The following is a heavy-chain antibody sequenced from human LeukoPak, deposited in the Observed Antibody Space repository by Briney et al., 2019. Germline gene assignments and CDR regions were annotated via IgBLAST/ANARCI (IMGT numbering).Heavy chain of an antibody. CDR3: AKKSAVFGVVIPLFDY. D-gene: IGHD3-3*01. Sequence: GGSLRLSCAASGFTFSSFVMSWVRQAPGKGLEWVSDITGAGGTTYYADSVKGRFTISRDNSKNTLSLHMNSLRADDTAVYYCAKKSAVFGVVIPLFDYWGQGILVTVSS. V-gene: IGHV3-23*01. CDR2: ITGAGGTT. J-gene: IGHJ4*02. CDR1: GFTFSSFV.